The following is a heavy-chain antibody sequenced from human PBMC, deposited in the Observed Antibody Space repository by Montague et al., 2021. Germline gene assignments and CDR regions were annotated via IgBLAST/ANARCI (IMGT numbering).Heavy chain of an antibody. CDR2: IGTAGDT. V-gene: IGHV3-13*04. J-gene: IGHJ3*02. CDR3: ASTGAAIAWRAYEI. D-gene: IGHD7-27*01. CDR1: GFTFSSYD. Sequence: SLRLSCAASGFTFSSYDMHWVRQATGKGLEWVSAIGTAGDTFYPGSVKGRFAISRENAENSLYLQMNSLRAGDTAVYYCASTGAAIAWRAYEIWGLGTMVTVSS.